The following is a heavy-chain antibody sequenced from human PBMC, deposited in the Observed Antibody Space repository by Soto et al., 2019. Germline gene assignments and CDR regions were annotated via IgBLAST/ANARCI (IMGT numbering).Heavy chain of an antibody. CDR1: GGSFSGYY. V-gene: IGHV4-34*01. J-gene: IGHJ4*02. D-gene: IGHD3-10*01. Sequence: KTSETLSVTCAVYGGSFSGYYWSWIRQPPGKGLEWIGEINHSGSTNYNPSLKSRVTISVDTSKNQFSLKLSSVTAADTAVYYCARGPLVYYGSWSYYNNFDYWGQGTLVTVSS. CDR2: INHSGST. CDR3: ARGPLVYYGSWSYYNNFDY.